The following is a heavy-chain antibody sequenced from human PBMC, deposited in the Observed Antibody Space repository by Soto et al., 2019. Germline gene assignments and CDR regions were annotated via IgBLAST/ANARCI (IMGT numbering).Heavy chain of an antibody. J-gene: IGHJ4*02. CDR3: AKRGWFGELSSAQNDY. V-gene: IGHV3-23*01. Sequence: EVQLLESGGGLVQPGGSLRLSCAASGFTFSNYAMSWARQAPGKGLEWVSAISGSGGSTYYADSVKGRFTLSRDNSKNTLYLQMNSLRAEDTAVYYCAKRGWFGELSSAQNDYWGQGTLVTVSS. D-gene: IGHD3-10*01. CDR2: ISGSGGST. CDR1: GFTFSNYA.